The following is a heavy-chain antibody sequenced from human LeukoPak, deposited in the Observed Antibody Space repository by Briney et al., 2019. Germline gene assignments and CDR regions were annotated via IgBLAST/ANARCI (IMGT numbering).Heavy chain of an antibody. D-gene: IGHD3-16*02. J-gene: IGHJ4*02. CDR2: IYYSGST. V-gene: IGHV4-30-4*01. CDR3: ARVVLRLGELSFDY. CDR1: GGSISSGDYY. Sequence: SETLSLTCTVSGGSISSGDYYWSWLRQPPGTGLEWIGYIYYSGSTYYNPSLKSRVTISVDTSKNQFSLKLSSVTAADTAVYYCARVVLRLGELSFDYWGQGTLVTVSS.